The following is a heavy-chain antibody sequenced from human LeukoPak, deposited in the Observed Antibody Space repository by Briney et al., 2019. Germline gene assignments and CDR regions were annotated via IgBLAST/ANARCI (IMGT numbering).Heavy chain of an antibody. D-gene: IGHD6-13*01. CDR2: IYRGGNT. V-gene: IGHV3-66*01. CDR3: ASRMSSSWSLYYFDY. Sequence: GGSLRLSCAASGFTVSDNYMTWVRQAPGKGLEWVSVIYRGGNTYYADSVKGRFTISRDNSKNTLYLQMNNLSAEDTAVYYCASRMSSSWSLYYFDYWGQGTLVTVSS. CDR1: GFTVSDNY. J-gene: IGHJ4*02.